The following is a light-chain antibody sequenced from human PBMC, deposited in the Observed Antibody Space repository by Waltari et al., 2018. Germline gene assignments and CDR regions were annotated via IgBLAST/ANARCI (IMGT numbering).Light chain of an antibody. CDR2: GAS. CDR3: QQYNKWPT. CDR1: QSVSID. Sequence: EIVMTQSPATLSVSPGESATLSCRASQSVSIDLVWYQQKPGQAPRLLIYGASTRATGVPARFSGSGSGTDVTLTISSLQSEDVAIYYCQQYNKWPTFGGGTKVDIK. J-gene: IGKJ4*01. V-gene: IGKV3-15*01.